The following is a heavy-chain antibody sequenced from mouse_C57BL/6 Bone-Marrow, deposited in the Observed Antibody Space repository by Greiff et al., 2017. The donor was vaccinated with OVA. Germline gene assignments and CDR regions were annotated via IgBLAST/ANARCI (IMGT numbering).Heavy chain of an antibody. CDR2: IDPENGDT. J-gene: IGHJ2*01. CDR1: GFNIKDDY. CDR3: TRYYYEDY. D-gene: IGHD1-1*01. V-gene: IGHV14-4*01. Sequence: VQLQQSGAELVRPGASAKLSCTASGFNIKDDYMHWVKQRPEQGLEWIGWIDPENGDTEYASKFQGKATITADTSSNTAYLQLSSLTSEDTAVYYCTRYYYEDYWGQGTTLTVSS.